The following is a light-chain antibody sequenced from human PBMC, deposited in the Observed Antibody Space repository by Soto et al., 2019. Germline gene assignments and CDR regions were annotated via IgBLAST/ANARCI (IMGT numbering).Light chain of an antibody. V-gene: IGKV3-20*01. Sequence: EIVLTQYPGTVSLSPGERATLSCRASQNVSRNFLAWYQQKRGQAPRLLIYDASSRASGIPDRFSGSGSATDFTVTISRLEAEDFAVYYCHQYGSSPRTFGQGTRVDIK. CDR1: QNVSRNF. J-gene: IGKJ1*01. CDR3: HQYGSSPRT. CDR2: DAS.